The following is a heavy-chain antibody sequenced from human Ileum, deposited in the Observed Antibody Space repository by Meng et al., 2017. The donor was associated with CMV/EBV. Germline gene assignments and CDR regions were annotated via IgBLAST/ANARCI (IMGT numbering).Heavy chain of an antibody. V-gene: IGHV3-30*04. J-gene: IGHJ4*02. CDR1: GFTFSTYA. Sequence: GGSLRLSCVASGFTFSTYAIHWVRQSPDKGLEWVAVISYDGSNKFYSDSVKGRFTISRDDSKNTLYLHMISLRAEDTAVYYCTGLPWGVYFFDYWGQGALVTVSS. D-gene: IGHD2-8*01. CDR2: ISYDGSNK. CDR3: TGLPWGVYFFDY.